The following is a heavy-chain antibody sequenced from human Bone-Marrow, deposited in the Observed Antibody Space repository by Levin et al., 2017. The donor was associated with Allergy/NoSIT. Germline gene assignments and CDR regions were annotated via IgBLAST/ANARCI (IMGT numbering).Heavy chain of an antibody. J-gene: IGHJ5*02. V-gene: IGHV4-38-2*02. D-gene: IGHD3-10*01. Sequence: SETLSLTCSVSGYSIKIGYYWAWIRQPPGKGLEWVGSVYHSGSSYYNPSLKNRLRISVDTSKNHFSLRLTSMTAADAAVYYCATDLEGTFDPWGQGTLVTVSS. CDR1: GYSIKIGYY. CDR3: ATDLEGTFDP. CDR2: VYHSGSS.